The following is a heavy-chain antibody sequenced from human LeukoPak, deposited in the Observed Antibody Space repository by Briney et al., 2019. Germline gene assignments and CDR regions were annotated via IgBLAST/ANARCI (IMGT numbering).Heavy chain of an antibody. CDR1: GYSISSGYY. V-gene: IGHV4-38-2*01. J-gene: IGHJ4*02. Sequence: PSETLSLTCAVSGYSISSGYYWGWIRQPPGKGLEWIGSVYHSGSTYYNPSLKSRVTMSVDTSKNQFSLKLSSVTAADTAIFYCARHGTYSYASGSPGFEYWGQGTLITVSS. CDR2: VYHSGST. CDR3: ARHGTYSYASGSPGFEY. D-gene: IGHD3-10*01.